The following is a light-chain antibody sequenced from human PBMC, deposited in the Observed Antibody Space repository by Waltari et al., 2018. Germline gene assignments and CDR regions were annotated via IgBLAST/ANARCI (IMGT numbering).Light chain of an antibody. J-gene: IGLJ2*01. CDR2: EVS. CDR1: SSDVGSYHL. V-gene: IGLV2-23*02. Sequence: QSALTQTASESGSPGQSITISCTGTSSDVGSYHLVSWYQQHPGKAPKLMIYEVSKRPSGVSNRFSGSKSGNTASLTISGLQAEDEADYYCCSYAGSRVFGGGTKLTVL. CDR3: CSYAGSRV.